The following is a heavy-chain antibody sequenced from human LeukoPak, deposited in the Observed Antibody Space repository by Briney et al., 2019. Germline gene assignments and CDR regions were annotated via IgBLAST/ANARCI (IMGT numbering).Heavy chain of an antibody. Sequence: ASVKVSCKASGYTFTSYAMHWVRQAPGQRLEWMGWINAGNGNTKYSQKFQGRVTITRDTSASTAYMELSSLRSEDTAVYYCARDRGGNYYDSSGYPFDYWGQGTLVTVSS. J-gene: IGHJ4*02. D-gene: IGHD3-22*01. V-gene: IGHV1-3*01. CDR1: GYTFTSYA. CDR2: INAGNGNT. CDR3: ARDRGGNYYDSSGYPFDY.